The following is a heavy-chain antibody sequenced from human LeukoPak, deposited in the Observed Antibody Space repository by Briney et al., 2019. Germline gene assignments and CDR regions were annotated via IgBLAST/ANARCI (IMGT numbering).Heavy chain of an antibody. Sequence: SETLSLTCTVSGGSMSSHYWSWIRQAPGKGLEWLGHMRSNGRTNYKSSLQSRVTISLDTSRNQFSLKMTSVTAADTAVYFCAGETIMIFGVGLGYYDLWGRGTLVTVSS. V-gene: IGHV4-59*11. CDR3: AGETIMIFGVGLGYYDL. J-gene: IGHJ2*01. D-gene: IGHD3-3*01. CDR1: GGSMSSHY. CDR2: MRSNGRT.